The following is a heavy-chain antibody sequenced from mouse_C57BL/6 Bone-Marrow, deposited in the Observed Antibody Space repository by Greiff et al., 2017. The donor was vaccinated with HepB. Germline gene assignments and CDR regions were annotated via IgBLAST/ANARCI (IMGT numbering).Heavy chain of an antibody. CDR3: ASKVLAIVTTYYFDY. J-gene: IGHJ2*01. V-gene: IGHV1-55*01. Sequence: QVQLQQPGAELVKPGASVKMSCKASGYTFTSYWVNWVKQRPGQGLEWIGDIYPGSGSTNYNEKFKSKATLAVDTSSSTAYMQLSSLTSEDSAVYYCASKVLAIVTTYYFDYWGQGTTLTVSS. CDR1: GYTFTSYW. D-gene: IGHD2-5*01. CDR2: IYPGSGST.